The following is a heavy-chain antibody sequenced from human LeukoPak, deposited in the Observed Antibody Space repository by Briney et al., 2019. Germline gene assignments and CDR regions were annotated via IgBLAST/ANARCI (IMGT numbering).Heavy chain of an antibody. CDR2: IEQDGSEK. D-gene: IGHD1-26*01. J-gene: IGHJ6*03. CDR1: GFSFSNYW. V-gene: IGHV3-7*01. CDR3: ARDGGSYYFSSGLFYYYYYMDV. Sequence: GGSLRLSCAASGFSFSNYWMNWVRQAPGKGLEWVATIEQDGSEKYYVDSVKGRFTISRDNAKNSLYLQMNSLRAEDTAVYYCARDGGSYYFSSGLFYYYYYMDVWGKGTTVTVSS.